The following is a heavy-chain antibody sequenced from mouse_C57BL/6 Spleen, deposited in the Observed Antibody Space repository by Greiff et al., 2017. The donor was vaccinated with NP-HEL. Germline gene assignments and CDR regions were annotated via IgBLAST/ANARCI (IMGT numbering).Heavy chain of an antibody. CDR1: GFTFSSYT. D-gene: IGHD1-1*01. Sequence: EVHLVESGGGLVKPGGSLKISCAASGFTFSSYTMSWVRQTPEKRLEWVATISGGGGNTSYPDSVKGRFTISRDNAKNTLYLQMSSLRSEDTALYYCARQDYYGLFDYWGQGTTLTVSS. V-gene: IGHV5-9*01. J-gene: IGHJ2*01. CDR2: ISGGGGNT. CDR3: ARQDYYGLFDY.